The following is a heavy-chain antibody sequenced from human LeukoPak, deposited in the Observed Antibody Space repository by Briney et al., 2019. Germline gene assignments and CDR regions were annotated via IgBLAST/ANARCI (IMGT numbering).Heavy chain of an antibody. J-gene: IGHJ4*02. Sequence: PGGSLRLSCEGSAFIFSGHWMNWVRQTPGKGLEWVASIKEDGSERQYVDSVKGRFSISRDNTKGSLFLQLNSLRAEDTAMYYCVRGSPGYSSSWHAYWGQGTLVTVSS. CDR3: VRGSPGYSSSWHAY. CDR1: AFIFSGHW. CDR2: IKEDGSER. V-gene: IGHV3-7*01. D-gene: IGHD6-13*01.